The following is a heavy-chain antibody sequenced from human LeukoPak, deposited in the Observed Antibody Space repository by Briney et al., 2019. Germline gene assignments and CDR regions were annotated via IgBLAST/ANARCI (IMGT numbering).Heavy chain of an antibody. D-gene: IGHD2-2*02. CDR2: IYYSGST. V-gene: IGHV4-39*01. J-gene: IGHJ4*02. CDR3: PSPFCSSTTCYKPPPRNFDY. CDR1: GGSISSRSHY. Sequence: SETLSLTCTVSGGSISSRSHYWGWIRQPPGKGLEWIGSIYYSGSTYYNPSLKSRVTISVDTPKNQFSLILSSVTAADTALFYWPSPFCSSTTCYKPPPRNFDYWGQEPLVAAPS.